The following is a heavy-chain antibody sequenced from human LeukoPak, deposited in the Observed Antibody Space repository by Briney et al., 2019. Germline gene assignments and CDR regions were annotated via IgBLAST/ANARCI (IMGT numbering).Heavy chain of an antibody. CDR1: GFTFSTYW. V-gene: IGHV3-7*01. Sequence: QSGGSLRLSCAASGFTFSTYWMAWVRQAPGKGLEWVANIKGDESARHQADSVKGRFTISRDNTQNSVYLQMSSLRGEDTAVYYCARDVVGSLDYWGQGTLVTVS. J-gene: IGHJ4*02. CDR3: ARDVVGSLDY. D-gene: IGHD1-26*01. CDR2: IKGDESAR.